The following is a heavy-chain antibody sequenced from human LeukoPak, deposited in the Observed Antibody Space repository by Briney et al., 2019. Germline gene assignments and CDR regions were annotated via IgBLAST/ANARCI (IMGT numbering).Heavy chain of an antibody. CDR1: GFTFSSYG. Sequence: GGSLRLSCAASGFTFSSYGMHWVRQAPGKGLEWVSGISGTGGSTYHADSVKGRFTISRDNSKNTLYLQMNSLRAEDTAVYYCAKCSRSGSYYHFDYWGQGTLVTVST. J-gene: IGHJ4*02. V-gene: IGHV3-23*01. D-gene: IGHD3-22*01. CDR3: AKCSRSGSYYHFDY. CDR2: ISGTGGST.